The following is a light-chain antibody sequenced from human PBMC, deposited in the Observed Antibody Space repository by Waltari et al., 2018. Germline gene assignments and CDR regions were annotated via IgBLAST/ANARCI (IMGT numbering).Light chain of an antibody. J-gene: IGLJ7*01. CDR3: GTWDSSLSGAV. Sequence: QSVLTQPPSVSAAPGQRVTISCSGGHSNIGNNYVSWYRQFPGTAPKLLIYEDSERPSGGPGRFPGSKSGTSATLDITGLQAGDEADYYCGTWDSSLSGAVFGGGTHLTVL. CDR2: EDS. V-gene: IGLV1-51*02. CDR1: HSNIGNNY.